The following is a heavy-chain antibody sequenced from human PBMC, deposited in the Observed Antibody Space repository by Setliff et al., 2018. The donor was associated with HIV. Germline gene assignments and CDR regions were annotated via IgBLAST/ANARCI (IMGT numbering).Heavy chain of an antibody. CDR2: IYSGGST. D-gene: IGHD2-21*02. J-gene: IGHJ4*02. V-gene: IGHV3-66*02. Sequence: GGSLRLSCAASGFTVSSNYMSWVRQAPGKGPEWVSVIYSGGSTYYADSVKGRFTISRDNSKNTLYLQMNSLRAEETALYYCASPGTYCGGDCYLKYWGQGARVTVSS. CDR3: ASPGTYCGGDCYLKY. CDR1: GFTVSSNY.